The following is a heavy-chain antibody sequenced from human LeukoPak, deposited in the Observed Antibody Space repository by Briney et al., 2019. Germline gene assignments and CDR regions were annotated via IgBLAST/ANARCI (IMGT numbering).Heavy chain of an antibody. CDR2: IDWDDDK. CDR1: GLSLTTRGMC. CDR3: ARTGCYYDSSGYSY. Sequence: SGPALVKPTQTLILTCTFSGLSLTTRGMCVSWIRQPPGKALEWLARIDWDDDKFYNTSLKTRLTISKDTSKNQVVLTMTNMDPADTATYYCARTGCYYDSSGYSYWGQGTLVTVSS. V-gene: IGHV2-70*17. J-gene: IGHJ4*02. D-gene: IGHD3-22*01.